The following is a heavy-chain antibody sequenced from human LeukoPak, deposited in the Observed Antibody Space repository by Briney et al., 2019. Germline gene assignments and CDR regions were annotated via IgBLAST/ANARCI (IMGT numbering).Heavy chain of an antibody. Sequence: SETLSLTCTVSGGSMTSYFWTWIRQSPGKGLEWIGYIYHSGTTNYNPPLKSRAAISADTSKSQFSLKLSSVTTADTAVYYCAQMAPFSPAYSQQWGQGTLVSVSS. J-gene: IGHJ1*01. D-gene: IGHD5-24*01. V-gene: IGHV4-59*03. CDR2: IYHSGTT. CDR1: GGSMTSYF. CDR3: AQMAPFSPAYSQQ.